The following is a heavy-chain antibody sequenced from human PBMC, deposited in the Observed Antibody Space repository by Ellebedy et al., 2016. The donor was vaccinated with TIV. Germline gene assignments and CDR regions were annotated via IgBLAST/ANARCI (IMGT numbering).Heavy chain of an antibody. CDR2: ISRSSSYA. J-gene: IGHJ6*02. CDR1: GFTFSDYY. V-gene: IGHV3-11*06. D-gene: IGHD3-3*01. Sequence: GGSLRLSCAASGFTFSDYYMSWIRQAPGKGLEWVSFISRSSSYAMYADSVKGRFTISRDNAKNSLYLQMNSLRAEDTAVYYCARGLRDYDFWSGYYTLTVYGMDVWGQGTTVTVSS. CDR3: ARGLRDYDFWSGYYTLTVYGMDV.